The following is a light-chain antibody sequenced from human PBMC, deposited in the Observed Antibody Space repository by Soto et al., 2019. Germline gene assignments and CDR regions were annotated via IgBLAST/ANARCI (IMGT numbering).Light chain of an antibody. J-gene: IGKJ2*01. V-gene: IGKV4-1*01. CDR1: QSVLYSSNNKNY. CDR2: WAS. Sequence: DIVMTQSPDSLAVSLGERATINCKSSQSVLYSSNNKNYLAWYQQKPGQPPKLLIYWASTRESGVPDRFSGSVSGTDFTLTISGLQAEDVAVYYGQQYYSTLMYTFGQGTKLEIK. CDR3: QQYYSTLMYT.